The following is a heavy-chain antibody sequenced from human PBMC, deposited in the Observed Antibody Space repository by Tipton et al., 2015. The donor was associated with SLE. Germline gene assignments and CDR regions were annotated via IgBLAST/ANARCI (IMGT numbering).Heavy chain of an antibody. CDR3: ARDPRDGYNVYFDY. CDR1: GYSISSGYY. D-gene: IGHD5-24*01. Sequence: TMSLTCAVSGYSISSGYYWGWIRQPPGKGLEWIGSIYHSGSTYYNPSLKSRVTISVDTSKNQFSLKLSSVTAADTAVYYCARDPRDGYNVYFDYWGQGTLVTVSS. CDR2: IYHSGST. V-gene: IGHV4-38-2*02. J-gene: IGHJ4*02.